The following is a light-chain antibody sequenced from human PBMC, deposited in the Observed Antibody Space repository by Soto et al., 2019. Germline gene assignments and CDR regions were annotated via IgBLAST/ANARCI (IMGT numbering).Light chain of an antibody. Sequence: DVVMTQSPLSLPVTPGEPASISCRASQSLLHSNGYNYLDWYLQKPGQSPQLLIYLGSNRASGVPDRFSGSGSGRDFTLKISRVEAEDVGVYYCMQPLQSWTFGQGTKVDIK. CDR1: QSLLHSNGYNY. J-gene: IGKJ1*01. V-gene: IGKV2-28*01. CDR2: LGS. CDR3: MQPLQSWT.